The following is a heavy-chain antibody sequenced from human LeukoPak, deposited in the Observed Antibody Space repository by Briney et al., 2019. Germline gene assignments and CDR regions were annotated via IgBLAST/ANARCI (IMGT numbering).Heavy chain of an antibody. D-gene: IGHD3-22*01. CDR2: IYYSGST. J-gene: IGHJ2*01. CDR3: AREFYYDSSGYWIPNKYFDL. CDR1: GGSISSSRYY. Sequence: SETLSLTCSVSGGSISSSRYYWGWIRQTPGKGLEWIGSIYYSGSTYYNPSLKSRVTISVDTSKNQFSLKLSSVTAADTAVYYCAREFYYDSSGYWIPNKYFDLWGRGTLVTVSS. V-gene: IGHV4-39*07.